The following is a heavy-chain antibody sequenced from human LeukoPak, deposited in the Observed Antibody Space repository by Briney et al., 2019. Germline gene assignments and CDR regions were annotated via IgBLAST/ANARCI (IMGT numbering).Heavy chain of an antibody. Sequence: ASVKVSCKASGYTFTGYYMHWVRQAPGQGLEWMGWINPNSGGTNYAQKFQGRVTITRGTSASTAYMELSSLRSEDTAVYYCARASRIAWSNWFDPWGQGTLVTVSS. D-gene: IGHD6-6*01. CDR3: ARASRIAWSNWFDP. CDR1: GYTFTGYY. J-gene: IGHJ5*02. CDR2: INPNSGGT. V-gene: IGHV1-2*02.